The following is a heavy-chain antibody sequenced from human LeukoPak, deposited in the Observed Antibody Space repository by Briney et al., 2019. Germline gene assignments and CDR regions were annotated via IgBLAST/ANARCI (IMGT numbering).Heavy chain of an antibody. CDR1: GGSISSYY. CDR2: INHSGST. V-gene: IGHV4-34*01. J-gene: IGHJ3*02. CDR3: ARSEGVRYFGWFGKHAFDI. Sequence: SETLSLTCTVSGGSISSYYWSWIRQPPGKGLEWIGEINHSGSTNYNPSLKSRVTISVDTSKNQFSLKLSSVTAADTAVYYSARSEGVRYFGWFGKHAFDIWGQGTMVTVSS. D-gene: IGHD3-9*01.